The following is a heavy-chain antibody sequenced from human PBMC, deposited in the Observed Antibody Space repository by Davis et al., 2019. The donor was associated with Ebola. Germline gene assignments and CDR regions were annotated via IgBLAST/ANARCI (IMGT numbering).Heavy chain of an antibody. D-gene: IGHD6-19*01. J-gene: IGHJ1*01. CDR1: GGSVSSGSYY. CDR2: IYYSGST. V-gene: IGHV4-61*01. Sequence: MPSETLSLTCTVSGGSVSSGSYYWSWIRQPPGKGLEWIGYIYYSGSTYYNPSLKSRVTISVDTSKNQFSLKLSSVTAADTAVYYCARRGIAVAGTGYFQHWGQGTLVTVSS. CDR3: ARRGIAVAGTGYFQH.